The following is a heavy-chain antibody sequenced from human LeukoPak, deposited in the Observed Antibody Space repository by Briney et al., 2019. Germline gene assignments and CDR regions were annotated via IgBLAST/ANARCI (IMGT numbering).Heavy chain of an antibody. CDR2: ISYDGNNE. Sequence: GGSLRLSCAASGFTFSSYGMHWVRQAPGKGLEWVAVISYDGNNEYYADSVKCRFTISRDNSKNTLYVQMNSLRAEDTAVYYCAKDEAPYCSSTNCYASYFRYWGQGTLVTVSS. D-gene: IGHD2-2*01. V-gene: IGHV3-30*18. CDR3: AKDEAPYCSSTNCYASYFRY. CDR1: GFTFSSYG. J-gene: IGHJ4*02.